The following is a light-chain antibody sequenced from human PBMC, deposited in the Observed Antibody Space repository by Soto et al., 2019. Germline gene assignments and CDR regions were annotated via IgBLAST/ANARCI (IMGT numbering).Light chain of an antibody. CDR1: SSDVGAYNY. J-gene: IGLJ3*02. Sequence: QSVLTQPPSASGSPGQSVTISCTGTSSDVGAYNYVSWYQQHPGKAPKLLIYEVSKRPSGVPDRFSGSKSGNTASLTVSGLQAEDEADYYCNSHGGRNKIGVLGGGTKLTVL. CDR2: EVS. CDR3: NSHGGRNKIGV. V-gene: IGLV2-8*01.